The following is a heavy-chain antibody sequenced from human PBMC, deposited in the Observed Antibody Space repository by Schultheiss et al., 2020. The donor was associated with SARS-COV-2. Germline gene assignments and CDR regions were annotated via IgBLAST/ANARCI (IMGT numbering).Heavy chain of an antibody. CDR3: ASPQYYYDAFDI. V-gene: IGHV3-11*04. CDR1: GFTFSDYY. J-gene: IGHJ3*02. CDR2: ISSSGSTI. D-gene: IGHD3-10*01. Sequence: GESLKISCAASGFTFSDYYMSWIRQAPGKGLEWVSYISSSGSTIYYADSMKGRFTISRDNSKNTLYLQMNSLRAEDTAVYYCASPQYYYDAFDIWGQGTMVTVSS.